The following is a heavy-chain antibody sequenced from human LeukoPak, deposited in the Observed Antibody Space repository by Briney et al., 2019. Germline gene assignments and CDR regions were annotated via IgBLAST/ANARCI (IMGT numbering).Heavy chain of an antibody. CDR2: ISYDGSNK. CDR1: GFTFSNFG. J-gene: IGHJ4*02. CDR3: ARDGRCYSLDY. D-gene: IGHD5-18*01. Sequence: GGSLRLSCAASGFTFSNFGMNWVRQAPGKGLEWVAVISYDGSNKYYVDSVKGRFTISRDNSENTLYLQMHSLSAEDTAVFYCARDGRCYSLDYWGQGTLVTVSS. V-gene: IGHV3-30*03.